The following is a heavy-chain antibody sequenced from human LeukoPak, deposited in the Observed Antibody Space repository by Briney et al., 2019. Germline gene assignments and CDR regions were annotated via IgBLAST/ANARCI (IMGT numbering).Heavy chain of an antibody. CDR3: ARGNTAMVYYYYGMDV. CDR2: ISYDGSNK. J-gene: IGHJ6*02. Sequence: GGSLRLSCAASGFTFSSYAMHWVRQAPGKGLEWVAVISYDGSNKYYADSVKGRFTISRDNSKNTLYLQMNSLRAEDTAVYYCARGNTAMVYYYYGMDVWGQGTTVTVSS. CDR1: GFTFSSYA. D-gene: IGHD5-18*01. V-gene: IGHV3-30*04.